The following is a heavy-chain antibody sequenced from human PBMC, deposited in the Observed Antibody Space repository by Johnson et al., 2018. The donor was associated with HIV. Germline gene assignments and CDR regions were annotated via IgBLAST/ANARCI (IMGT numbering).Heavy chain of an antibody. CDR3: AKIKGSSDAFDI. CDR1: GFTFKDHY. CDR2: LSYDGSNK. Sequence: VQLVESGGGLVKPGGSLRLSCVASGFTFKDHYMSWIRQAPGKGLEWVAFLSYDGSNKYYADSVKGRFTISRDNSKNTLYLQMNSLRAEDTAVYYCAKIKGSSDAFDIWGQGTMVTVSS. V-gene: IGHV3-30*18. D-gene: IGHD6-6*01. J-gene: IGHJ3*02.